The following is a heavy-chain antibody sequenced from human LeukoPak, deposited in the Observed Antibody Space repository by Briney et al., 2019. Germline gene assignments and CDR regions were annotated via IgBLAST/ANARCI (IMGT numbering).Heavy chain of an antibody. V-gene: IGHV3-23*01. Sequence: HAGGSLRLSCAASGFTFSSYAMSWVRQAPGKGLEWVSAISGSGGSTYYADSVKGRFTISRDNSKNTLYLQMNSLRAEDTAVYYCAKHLYSSIAARRGLDYWGQGTLVTVS. CDR1: GFTFSSYA. D-gene: IGHD6-6*01. CDR3: AKHLYSSIAARRGLDY. CDR2: ISGSGGST. J-gene: IGHJ4*02.